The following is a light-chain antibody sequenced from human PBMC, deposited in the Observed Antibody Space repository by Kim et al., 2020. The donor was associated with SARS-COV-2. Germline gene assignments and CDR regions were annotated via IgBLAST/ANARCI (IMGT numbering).Light chain of an antibody. CDR1: TGHANYA. V-gene: IGLV4-69*01. CDR3: QTWGPGVKWV. J-gene: IGLJ3*02. Sequence: VKFHCTLTTGHANYASAMYQQRSQKGPRYLMKVNSDGSPIRGDGIPERFSGSSSGAERYLSIASLQSEDEADYYCQTWGPGVKWVFGGGTQLTVL. CDR2: VNSDGSP.